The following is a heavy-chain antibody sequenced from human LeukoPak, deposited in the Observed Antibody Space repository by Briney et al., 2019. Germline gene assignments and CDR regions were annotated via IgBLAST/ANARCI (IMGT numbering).Heavy chain of an antibody. J-gene: IGHJ4*02. CDR3: ARVGHYYDSGSYYNARGFFDY. D-gene: IGHD3-10*01. CDR2: IYYSGST. Sequence: SETLSLTCTVSGGSISTSNYYWGWIRQPPGKGLEWIGYIYYSGSTNYNPSLKSRVTISIDTSNNQFSLKLNSVTAADTAVYYCARVGHYYDSGSYYNARGFFDYWGQGTLVTVSS. V-gene: IGHV4-61*05. CDR1: GGSISTSNYY.